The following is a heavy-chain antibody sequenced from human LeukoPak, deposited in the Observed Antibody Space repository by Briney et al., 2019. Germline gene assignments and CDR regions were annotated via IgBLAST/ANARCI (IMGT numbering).Heavy chain of an antibody. Sequence: GGSLRLSCAASGFTFSSYGMHWVRQAPGKGLEWVAVIWYDGSNKYYADSVKGRFTISRDNSKNTLYLQMNSLRAEDTAVYYCAKDGGVLGFDYWGQGTLVTVSS. CDR2: IWYDGSNK. J-gene: IGHJ4*02. V-gene: IGHV3-30*02. CDR3: AKDGGVLGFDY. CDR1: GFTFSSYG. D-gene: IGHD2-8*02.